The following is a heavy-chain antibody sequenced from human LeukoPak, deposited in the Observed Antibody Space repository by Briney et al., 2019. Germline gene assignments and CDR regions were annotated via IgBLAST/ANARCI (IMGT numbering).Heavy chain of an antibody. D-gene: IGHD4-17*01. V-gene: IGHV3-23*01. CDR1: GFTFSSYA. Sequence: PGGSLRLSCAASGFTFSSYAMSWVCQAPGKGLEWVSAVSDSGGRTYYAESVKGRITISRDNSETTLYLQMNSLRAEDTAIYYCAKDATTNGDLGYFDYWGLGTLVTVSS. CDR2: VSDSGGRT. CDR3: AKDATTNGDLGYFDY. J-gene: IGHJ4*02.